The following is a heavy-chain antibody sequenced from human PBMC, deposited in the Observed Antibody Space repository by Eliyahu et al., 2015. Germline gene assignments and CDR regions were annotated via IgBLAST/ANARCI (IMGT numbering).Heavy chain of an antibody. V-gene: IGHV1-69*01. CDR1: GGTFNTHA. CDR3: ARAFSHDFLSGYYYY. Sequence: EVKKPGSSMKVSCKASGGTFNTHAISWVRQAPGQGLEWMGGIIPMFGKANYAQKFQGRVTMTADESTTTAYMELSSLRSEDTAVYYCARAFSHDFLSGYYYYWGQGTLVTVSS. D-gene: IGHD3-3*01. J-gene: IGHJ4*02. CDR2: IIPMFGKA.